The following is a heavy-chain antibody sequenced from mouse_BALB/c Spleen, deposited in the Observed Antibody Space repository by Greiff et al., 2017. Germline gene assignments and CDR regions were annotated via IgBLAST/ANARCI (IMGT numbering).Heavy chain of an antibody. CDR2: ISSGSSTI. CDR3: AKDWVFDY. CDR1: GFTFSSFG. D-gene: IGHD4-1*01. J-gene: IGHJ2*01. Sequence: EVKLQESGGGLVQPGGSRKLSCAASGFTFSSFGMHWVRQAPEKGLEWVAYISSGSSTIYYADTVKGRFTISRDNPKNTLFLQMTSLRSEDTAMYYCAKDWVFDYWGQGTTLTVSS. V-gene: IGHV5-17*02.